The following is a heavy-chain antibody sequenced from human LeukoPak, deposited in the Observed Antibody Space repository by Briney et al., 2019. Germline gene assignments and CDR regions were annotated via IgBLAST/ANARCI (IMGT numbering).Heavy chain of an antibody. Sequence: GGSLRLSCAASGFTFSSYDMHWVRQAPGKGLEWVAFIRYDESNKYYADSVKGRFTISRDNSKNTLYLQMNSLRAEDTAVYYCAKDSGWYCSSTSCLGYFDYWGQGTLVSVSS. CDR1: GFTFSSYD. V-gene: IGHV3-30*02. CDR3: AKDSGWYCSSTSCLGYFDY. J-gene: IGHJ4*02. CDR2: IRYDESNK. D-gene: IGHD2-2*01.